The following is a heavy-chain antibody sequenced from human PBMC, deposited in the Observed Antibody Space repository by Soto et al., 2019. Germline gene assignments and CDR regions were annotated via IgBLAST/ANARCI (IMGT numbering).Heavy chain of an antibody. V-gene: IGHV3-15*01. D-gene: IGHD2-15*01. CDR3: STDSRPHLTPLAI. CDR1: GFSFSYAW. CDR2: IKSKINGGTT. Sequence: GGSLRLSCAASGFSFSYAWMSWVRQAPGKGLEWIGRIKSKINGGTTDYAAPVNGRFTISRDDSKNTLYLQMNSLKTEDTAMYYCSTDSRPHLTPLAIWGRGTMVTVSS. J-gene: IGHJ3*02.